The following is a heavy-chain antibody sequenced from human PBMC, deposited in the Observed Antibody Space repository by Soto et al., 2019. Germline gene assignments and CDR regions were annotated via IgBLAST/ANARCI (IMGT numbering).Heavy chain of an antibody. J-gene: IGHJ4*02. CDR2: INPNSGGT. D-gene: IGHD6-19*01. CDR3: ASAAVTGTAGLDF. CDR1: GYTFIGFY. V-gene: IGHV1-2*02. Sequence: ASGKVSCKASGYTFIGFYMRWVRQAPGQGLEWMGWINPNSGGTKSAEKFQGRVTMTRDTSISTAYMELSRLTSDDTAVYYCASAAVTGTAGLDFWGQGTQVTVSS.